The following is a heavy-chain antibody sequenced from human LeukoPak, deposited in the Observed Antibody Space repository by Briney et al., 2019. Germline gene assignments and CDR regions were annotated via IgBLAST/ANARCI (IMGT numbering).Heavy chain of an antibody. J-gene: IGHJ4*02. CDR3: ARNADDSSSYPYFDY. D-gene: IGHD3-22*01. V-gene: IGHV4-59*01. CDR2: IYHSGST. CDR1: GDSISNYY. Sequence: SETLSLTCTVSGDSISNYYWRWLRQPPGEEVEGLGYIYHSGSTNYNPSLKSRVTISQDTSKNQFSLKLSSVTAADTAVYYCARNADDSSSYPYFDYWGQGTLVTVSS.